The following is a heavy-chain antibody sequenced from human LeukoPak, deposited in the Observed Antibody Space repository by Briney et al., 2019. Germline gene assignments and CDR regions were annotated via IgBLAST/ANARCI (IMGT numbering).Heavy chain of an antibody. CDR3: TTAYYYDSSGYYYEL. D-gene: IGHD3-22*01. CDR1: GFTFSNAW. Sequence: GGSLRLSCAASGFTFSNAWMSWVRQAPGKGLEWVGRIKSKTDGGTTDYAAPVKGRFTISRDDSKNTLYLQMNSLKTEDTAVYYCTTAYYYDSSGYYYELWGQGTLVTVSS. CDR2: IKSKTDGGTT. J-gene: IGHJ4*02. V-gene: IGHV3-15*01.